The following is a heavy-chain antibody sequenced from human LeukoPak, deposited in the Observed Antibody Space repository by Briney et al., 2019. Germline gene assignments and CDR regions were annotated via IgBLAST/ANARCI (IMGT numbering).Heavy chain of an antibody. V-gene: IGHV4-39*01. CDR3: ARREAGTSHFDY. Sequence: SETLSLTCTVSGGSISSSSYYRGWVRQPPGTGLEWIGSIYYSGSTYYNPSLKSRVTISVDTSKNQISLKLSSVTAADTAVYYCARREAGTSHFDYWGQGTLVTVSS. CDR2: IYYSGST. J-gene: IGHJ4*02. D-gene: IGHD1-7*01. CDR1: GGSISSSSYY.